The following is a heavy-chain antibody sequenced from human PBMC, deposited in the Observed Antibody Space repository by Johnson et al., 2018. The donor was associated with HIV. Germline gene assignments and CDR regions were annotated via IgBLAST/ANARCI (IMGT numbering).Heavy chain of an antibody. D-gene: IGHD3-22*01. CDR3: AKVRDYYDSSGYSYYDAFDI. Sequence: HWVRQAPGKGLEWVSGISWNTGSLGYAYSVRGRFTISRDNARNSLYLQMNSLRTEDTAVYYCAKVRDYYDSSGYSYYDAFDIWGQGTMVTVSS. V-gene: IGHV3-9*01. J-gene: IGHJ3*02. CDR2: ISWNTGSL.